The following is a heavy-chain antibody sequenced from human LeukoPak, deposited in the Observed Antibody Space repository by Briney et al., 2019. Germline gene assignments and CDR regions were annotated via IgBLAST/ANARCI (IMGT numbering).Heavy chain of an antibody. CDR2: ISGSGGST. Sequence: PGGSLRLSCAASGFTFSSYAMSWVRQAPGKGLEWVSAISGSGGSTYYADSVKGRFTISRDNSKNTLYLQMNSLRAEDTAVYYCAKAVRLWFGESPFDYWGQGTLVTVSS. CDR3: AKAVRLWFGESPFDY. D-gene: IGHD3-10*01. V-gene: IGHV3-23*01. CDR1: GFTFSSYA. J-gene: IGHJ4*02.